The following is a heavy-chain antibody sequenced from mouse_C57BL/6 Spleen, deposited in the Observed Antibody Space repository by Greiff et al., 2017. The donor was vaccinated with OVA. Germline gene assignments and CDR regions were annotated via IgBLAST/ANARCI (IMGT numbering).Heavy chain of an antibody. CDR3: TTGPSTMVTTGIYYAMDY. CDR2: IDPENGDT. CDR1: GFNIKDDY. D-gene: IGHD2-2*01. Sequence: VQLQQSGAELVRPGASVKLSCTASGFNIKDDYMHWVKKRPEQGLEWIGWIDPENGDTEYASKFQGKATITADTSSNTAYLQLSSLTSEDTAVYYCTTGPSTMVTTGIYYAMDYWGQGTSVTVSS. J-gene: IGHJ4*01. V-gene: IGHV14-4*01.